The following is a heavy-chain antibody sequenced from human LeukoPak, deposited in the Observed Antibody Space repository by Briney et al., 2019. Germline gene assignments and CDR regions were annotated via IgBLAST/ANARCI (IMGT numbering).Heavy chain of an antibody. D-gene: IGHD2-21*01. J-gene: IGHJ4*02. Sequence: GGSLRLSCAVSGFTFSSYAMSWVRQAPGKGLEWVSAISGSGDNTYYADSVKGRFTISRDNSKNTLYVQMNSLRAEDTAVYYCAKDTNCGGDCCFYYFDCWGQGTLVTVSS. CDR3: AKDTNCGGDCCFYYFDC. CDR1: GFTFSSYA. V-gene: IGHV3-23*01. CDR2: ISGSGDNT.